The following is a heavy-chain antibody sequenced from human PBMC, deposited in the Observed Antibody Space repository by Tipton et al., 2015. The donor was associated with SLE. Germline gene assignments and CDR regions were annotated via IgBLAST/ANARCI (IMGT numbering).Heavy chain of an antibody. CDR3: ARGRDDGKGSYWFDP. J-gene: IGHJ5*02. D-gene: IGHD1-1*01. CDR1: GYSISSRNF. CDR2: FYYSGGT. V-gene: IGHV4-28*03. Sequence: TLSLTCAVSGYSISSRNFWGWIRQPPGKGLEWIAYFYYSGGTYYNPSLKSRVTISVDTSKNQFSLKLSSVTAADTAVYYCARGRDDGKGSYWFDPWGQGTLVTVSS.